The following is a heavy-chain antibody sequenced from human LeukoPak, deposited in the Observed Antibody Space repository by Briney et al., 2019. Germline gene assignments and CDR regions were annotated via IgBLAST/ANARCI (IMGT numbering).Heavy chain of an antibody. CDR3: ARGLPPVMKYYFDY. D-gene: IGHD4-11*01. CDR1: GFTFNSYG. CDR2: MWYDGSNK. V-gene: IGHV3-33*01. J-gene: IGHJ4*02. Sequence: PGGSLRLSCAASGFTFNSYGMHWVRQAPGKGLEWVEVMWYDGSNKYYADSVKGRFTISRDDSKNTLYLQMNSLRAEDTAMYYCARGLPPVMKYYFDYWGQGTLVTVSS.